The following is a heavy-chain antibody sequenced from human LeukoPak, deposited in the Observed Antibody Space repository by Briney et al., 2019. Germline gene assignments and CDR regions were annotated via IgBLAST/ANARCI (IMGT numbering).Heavy chain of an antibody. Sequence: SETLSLTCTVSGGSISSSSYYWGWIRQPPGKGLEWVGYIYNSGSNTYNPSLKRRVTISIDTSKNQFSLKLTSVTAADTAVYYCATRGYWGQGTLVTVSS. CDR2: IYNSGSN. CDR3: ATRGY. CDR1: GGSISSSSYY. D-gene: IGHD3-10*01. V-gene: IGHV4-61*05. J-gene: IGHJ4*02.